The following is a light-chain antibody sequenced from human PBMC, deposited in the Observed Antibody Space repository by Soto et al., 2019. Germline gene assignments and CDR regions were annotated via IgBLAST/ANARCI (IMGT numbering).Light chain of an antibody. CDR2: GAS. CDR3: QRYGKSPQIS. Sequence: DIVLTQSPGSLSLSPGERATLSCRASQSVTSSYLAWYQQTPGQAPRLLIYGASNRATGIPDRFRGSGFGTDFTLTISSLEPEDFAVYYCQRYGKSPQISFGQGTRLEMK. V-gene: IGKV3-20*01. J-gene: IGKJ5*01. CDR1: QSVTSSY.